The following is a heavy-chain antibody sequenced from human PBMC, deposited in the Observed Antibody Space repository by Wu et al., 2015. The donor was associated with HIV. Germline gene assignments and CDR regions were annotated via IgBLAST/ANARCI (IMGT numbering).Heavy chain of an antibody. CDR1: GYTFTSYD. Sequence: QVQLVQSGAEVKKPGASVKVSCKASGYTFTSYDINWVRQAPGQGLEWMGRLIPMYGTANYAQKFQGRVTITADESTSTAYMDVSSLRSDDTAVYYCAGGGGRTSMDPFDFWGQGTLVTVSS. V-gene: IGHV1-69*18. CDR3: AGGGGRTSMDPFDF. J-gene: IGHJ4*02. D-gene: IGHD5-18*01. CDR2: LIPMYGTA.